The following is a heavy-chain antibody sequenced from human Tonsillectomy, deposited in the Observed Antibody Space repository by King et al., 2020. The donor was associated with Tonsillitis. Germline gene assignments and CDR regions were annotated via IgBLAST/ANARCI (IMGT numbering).Heavy chain of an antibody. CDR3: ARGLSLLTGYAIDH. V-gene: IGHV1-8*01. CDR1: GYTFTSYD. J-gene: IGHJ4*02. CDR2: MNPNSADT. D-gene: IGHD3-9*01. Sequence: VQLVESGAEVKKPGASVKVSCTASGYTFTSYDNNWVRQATGQGLEWMEWMNPNSADTGYAQKLQGRVTMTRTTTINTAYMELSSLTSEDTDVYYCARGLSLLTGYAIDHWGQGTLVTVSS.